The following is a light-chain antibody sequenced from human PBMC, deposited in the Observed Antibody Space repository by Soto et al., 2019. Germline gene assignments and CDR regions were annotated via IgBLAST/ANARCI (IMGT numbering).Light chain of an antibody. CDR3: QQYSDSSGA. CDR1: QSIGTW. V-gene: IGKV1-5*01. Sequence: DIQVTQSPSTLSASVGDRVTITCGASQSIGTWLAWYQQKPGKAAKLLIFDASTLESGVPSRFSGSGSGTDFTLTISSMQPDDFGTYYCQQYSDSSGAVGQGAKVDIK. J-gene: IGKJ1*01. CDR2: DAS.